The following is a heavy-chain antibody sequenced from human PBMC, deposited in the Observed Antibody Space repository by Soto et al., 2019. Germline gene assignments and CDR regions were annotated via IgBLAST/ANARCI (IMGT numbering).Heavy chain of an antibody. CDR1: AGSFSHYY. CDR2: IKHSGSS. D-gene: IGHD6-19*01. CDR3: ARGGSSDWQVALDI. V-gene: IGHV4-34*01. J-gene: IGHJ3*02. Sequence: QVQQQPWGAGLLKPSETLSLTCAVYAGSFSHYYWNWIRQSPGKGLEWIGKIKHSGSSNYNPSLRSRVSISVDMSKNQFSLRLTSVTAADTAVYYCARGGSSDWQVALDIWGQGTMVNVSS.